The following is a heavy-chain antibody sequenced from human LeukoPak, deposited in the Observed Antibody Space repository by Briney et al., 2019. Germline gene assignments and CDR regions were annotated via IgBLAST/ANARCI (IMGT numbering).Heavy chain of an antibody. CDR1: GGTFSSYA. CDR2: IIPILGIA. V-gene: IGHV1-69*04. Sequence: SVKVSCKASGGTFSSYAISWVRQAPGQGLEWMGRIIPILGIANYAQKFQGRVTITADKSTSTAYMELSSLRSEDTAVYYCARDASYGLGFDIWGQGTMVTVSS. D-gene: IGHD5-18*01. J-gene: IGHJ3*02. CDR3: ARDASYGLGFDI.